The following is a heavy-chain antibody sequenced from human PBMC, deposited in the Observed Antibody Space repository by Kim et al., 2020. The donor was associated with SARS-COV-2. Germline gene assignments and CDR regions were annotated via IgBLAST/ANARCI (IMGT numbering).Heavy chain of an antibody. V-gene: IGHV3-49*04. Sequence: GGSLRLSCTASGFTFGDYAMSWVRQAPGKGLEWVGFIRSKAYGGTTEYAASVKGRFTISRDDSKSIAYLQMNSLKTEDTAVYYCTRAAGATVTGPGDYWGQGTLVTVSS. J-gene: IGHJ4*02. CDR2: IRSKAYGGTT. D-gene: IGHD4-17*01. CDR3: TRAAGATVTGPGDY. CDR1: GFTFGDYA.